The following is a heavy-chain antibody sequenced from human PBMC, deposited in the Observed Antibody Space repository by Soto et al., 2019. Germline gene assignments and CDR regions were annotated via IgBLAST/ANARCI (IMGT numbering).Heavy chain of an antibody. CDR1: GFTFSDHY. CDR2: TRNKANSYTT. D-gene: IGHD2-8*02. CDR3: SSVVYARDAFDI. V-gene: IGHV3-72*01. Sequence: GGSLRLSCAASGFTFSDHYMDWVRQAPGKGLEWVGRTRNKANSYTTEYAASVKGRFTISRDDSKNSLYLQMNSLKTEDTAVYYCSSVVYARDAFDIWGQGTMVTVSS. J-gene: IGHJ3*02.